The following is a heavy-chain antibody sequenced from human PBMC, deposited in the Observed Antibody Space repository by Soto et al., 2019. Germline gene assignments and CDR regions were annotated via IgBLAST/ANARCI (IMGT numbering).Heavy chain of an antibody. CDR2: IYYSGST. CDR1: GGSINSYY. J-gene: IGHJ5*02. Sequence: SETLSLTCTVSGGSINSYYWSWIRQPPGKGLEWIGYIYYSGSTNYNPSLKSRVTISVDTSKNQFSLKLSSVTAADTAVYYCAREIGGDDYGEYPVFDPWGQGTLVTVSS. V-gene: IGHV4-59*01. CDR3: AREIGGDDYGEYPVFDP. D-gene: IGHD4-17*01.